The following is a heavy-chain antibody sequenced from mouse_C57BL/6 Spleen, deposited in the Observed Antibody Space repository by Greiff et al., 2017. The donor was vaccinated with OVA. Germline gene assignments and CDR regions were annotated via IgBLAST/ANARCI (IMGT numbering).Heavy chain of an antibody. Sequence: VQLKQSGGGLVKPGGSLKLSCAASGFTFSDYGMHWVRQAPEKGLEWVAYISSGSSTIYYADTVKGRYTISRDNAKNTLFLQLTSLRSEDTAMYYCASAFRYFDVWGTGTTVTVSS. CDR3: ASAFRYFDV. CDR1: GFTFSDYG. CDR2: ISSGSSTI. V-gene: IGHV5-17*01. J-gene: IGHJ1*03.